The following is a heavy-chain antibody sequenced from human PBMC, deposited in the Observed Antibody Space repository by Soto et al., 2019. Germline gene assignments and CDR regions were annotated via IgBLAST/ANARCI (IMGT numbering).Heavy chain of an antibody. CDR1: PHTFTGHH. CDR2: IDLDIGDT. CDR3: GLEPTGTAGFDY. D-gene: IGHD2-21*02. J-gene: IGHJ4*02. V-gene: IGHV1-2*02. Sequence: SGEVSFRASPHTFTGHHMHWVRQAPGQGLEWMGLIDLDIGDTKYAQKFQGRVTSTSDTSITTVYMELRGLRSDDTAVYYCGLEPTGTAGFDYWGQGTLVTVSS.